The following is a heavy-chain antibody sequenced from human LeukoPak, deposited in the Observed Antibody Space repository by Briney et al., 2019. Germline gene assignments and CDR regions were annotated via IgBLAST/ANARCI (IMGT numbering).Heavy chain of an antibody. CDR3: ASSYSSSSGFDY. CDR1: GGSISTTGYY. V-gene: IGHV4-39*01. D-gene: IGHD6-6*01. J-gene: IGHJ4*02. CDR2: IYYSGST. Sequence: SETLSLTCTVSGGSISTTGYYWAWIRQPPGKGLQWIASIYYSGSTYYNPSLKSRVTISVDTSKNQFSLKLSSVTAADTAVYCCASSYSSSSGFDYWGQGTLVTVSS.